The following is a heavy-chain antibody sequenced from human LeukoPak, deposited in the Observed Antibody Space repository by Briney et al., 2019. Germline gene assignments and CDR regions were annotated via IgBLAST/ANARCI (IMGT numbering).Heavy chain of an antibody. Sequence: ASVKVSCKASGYTFTSYGISWVRQAPGQGLEWMGWISAYNGNTNYAQKFQGRVTMTRDTSISTAYMELSRLRSDDTAVYYCARLDSSGCLDYWGQGTLVTVSS. J-gene: IGHJ4*02. CDR2: ISAYNGNT. V-gene: IGHV1-18*01. CDR3: ARLDSSGCLDY. D-gene: IGHD6-19*01. CDR1: GYTFTSYG.